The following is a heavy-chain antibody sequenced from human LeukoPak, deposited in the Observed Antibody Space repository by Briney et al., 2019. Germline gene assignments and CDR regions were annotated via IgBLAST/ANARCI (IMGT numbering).Heavy chain of an antibody. CDR1: GGSISSYY. Sequence: SETLSLTCTVSGGSISSYYWRWIRQPAGKGLEWIGRIYTSGSTNYNPSLKSRVTMSVDTSKNQFSLKLSSVTAVDTAVYYCARGGSDYDFWSGYYTDYYYYYMDVWGKGTTVTVSS. J-gene: IGHJ6*03. D-gene: IGHD3-3*01. CDR3: ARGGSDYDFWSGYYTDYYYYYMDV. V-gene: IGHV4-4*07. CDR2: IYTSGST.